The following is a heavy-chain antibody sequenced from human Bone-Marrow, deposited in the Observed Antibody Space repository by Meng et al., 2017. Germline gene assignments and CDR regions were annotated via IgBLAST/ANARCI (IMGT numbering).Heavy chain of an antibody. J-gene: IGHJ6*02. CDR1: GYTLTELS. Sequence: ASVKVSCKVSGYTLTELSMHWVRQAPGQGLEWMGWINTNTGNPTYAQGFTGRFVFSLDTSVSTAYLQISSLKAEDTAVYYCARAGRSPIYCSSTSCYRYGMDVWGQGTTVTVSS. V-gene: IGHV7-4-1*02. CDR3: ARAGRSPIYCSSTSCYRYGMDV. D-gene: IGHD2-2*01. CDR2: INTNTGNP.